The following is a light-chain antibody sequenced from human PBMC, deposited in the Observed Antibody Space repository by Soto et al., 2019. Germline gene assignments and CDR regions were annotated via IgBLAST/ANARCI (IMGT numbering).Light chain of an antibody. V-gene: IGKV3-20*01. CDR1: QSVSSNY. Sequence: EIVLTQSPGTLSLSQGERATLSCRASQSVSSNYLAWYQQKPGQAHRLLIYGASSRATGIPDRFSGSVSGTDFTLTIRRLEPEDFAVYYCQQYGSSPPLTFGGWTKLDIK. CDR2: GAS. J-gene: IGKJ4*01. CDR3: QQYGSSPPLT.